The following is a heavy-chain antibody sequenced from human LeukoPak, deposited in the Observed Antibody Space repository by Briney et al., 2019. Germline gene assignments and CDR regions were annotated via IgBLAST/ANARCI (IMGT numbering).Heavy chain of an antibody. D-gene: IGHD3-10*01. J-gene: IGHJ3*02. CDR2: IYHSGST. V-gene: IGHV4-30-2*01. CDR3: ARGPPKIPYYYGSMNAFDI. Sequence: PSETLSLTCAVSGGSISSGGYSWSWIRQPPGKGLEWIGYIYHSGSTYYNPSLKSRVTISVDRSKNQFSLKLSSVTAADTAVYYCARGPPKIPYYYGSMNAFDIWGQGTMVTVSS. CDR1: GGSISSGGYS.